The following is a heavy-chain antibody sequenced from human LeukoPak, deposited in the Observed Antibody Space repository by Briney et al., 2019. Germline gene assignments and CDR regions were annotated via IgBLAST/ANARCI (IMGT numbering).Heavy chain of an antibody. D-gene: IGHD6-13*01. V-gene: IGHV1-69*13. Sequence: SVKVSCKASGGTFSSYAISWVRQAPGQGLEWMGGIIPIFGTANYAQKSQGRVTITADESTSTAYMELSSLRSEDTAVYYCAGPNDGGYSSSWYGLYYYYGMDVWGQGTTVTVSS. CDR1: GGTFSSYA. CDR2: IIPIFGTA. CDR3: AGPNDGGYSSSWYGLYYYYGMDV. J-gene: IGHJ6*02.